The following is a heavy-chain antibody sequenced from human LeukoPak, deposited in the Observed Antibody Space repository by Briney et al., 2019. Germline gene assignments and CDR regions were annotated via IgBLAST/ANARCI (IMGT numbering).Heavy chain of an antibody. CDR2: IYYTGST. Sequence: SETLSLTCTVSGGSISSDAYYWGWIRQPPGKGLEWIGTIYYTGSTYYYPSLKSRVTISLDTSKNQFSLKLSSVTAADTAVYYSARGYCTNAVCSLGPTQAWGQGTLVTVSS. J-gene: IGHJ4*02. V-gene: IGHV4-39*07. CDR1: GGSISSDAYY. CDR3: ARGYCTNAVCSLGPTQA. D-gene: IGHD2-8*01.